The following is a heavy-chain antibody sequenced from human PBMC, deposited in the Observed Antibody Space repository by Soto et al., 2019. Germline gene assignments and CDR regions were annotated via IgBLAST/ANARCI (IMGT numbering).Heavy chain of an antibody. CDR2: IPQEGGDG. CDR3: ARDQVILPAHDFFYGSDV. CDR1: GFTFSMYS. J-gene: IGHJ6*02. Sequence: DVQLVESGGGLVQPGESLKLSCAVSGFTFSMYSMSWVRQAPGKGLEWVAKIPQEGGDGHYLDSVKGRFIISRDNAKNALYLQMNSLRGDDTAVYYCARDQVILPAHDFFYGSDVWGQGATVTVS. V-gene: IGHV3-7*03. D-gene: IGHD2-15*01.